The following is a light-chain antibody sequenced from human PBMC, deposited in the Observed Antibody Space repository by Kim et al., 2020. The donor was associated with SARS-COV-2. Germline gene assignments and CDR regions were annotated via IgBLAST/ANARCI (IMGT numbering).Light chain of an antibody. CDR3: QAWDSYIVV. CDR2: QDY. V-gene: IGLV3-1*01. CDR1: QLGDKY. Sequence: VAPGHTASITCTGGQLGDKYVSWYHQKPGQSPTLVIYQDYRRPSGIPERFSGSNSGNTATLTIRGAQTVDEGDYYCQAWDSYIVVFGGGTQLTVL. J-gene: IGLJ2*01.